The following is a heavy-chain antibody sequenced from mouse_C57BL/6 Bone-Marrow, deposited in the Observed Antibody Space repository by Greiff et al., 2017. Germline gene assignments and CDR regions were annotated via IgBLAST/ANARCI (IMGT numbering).Heavy chain of an antibody. CDR3: ARLAIYYGNYAWFAY. D-gene: IGHD2-1*01. CDR2: IDPSDSYT. CDR1: GYTFTSYW. V-gene: IGHV1-69*01. Sequence: VQLKQPGAELVMPGASVKLSCKASGYTFTSYWMHWVKQRPGQGLEWIGEIDPSDSYTNYNQKFKGKSTLTVDKSSSTAYMQLSSLTSEDSAVYYCARLAIYYGNYAWFAYWGQGTLVTVSA. J-gene: IGHJ3*01.